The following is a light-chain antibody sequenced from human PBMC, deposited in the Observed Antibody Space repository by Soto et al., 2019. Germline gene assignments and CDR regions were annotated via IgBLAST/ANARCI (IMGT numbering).Light chain of an antibody. CDR1: QSVNSRY. V-gene: IGKV3-20*01. J-gene: IGKJ5*01. CDR2: GAS. CDR3: DPYCSSIS. Sequence: VLTLSLGAVSLTQGERATLSCRASQSVNSRYIAWYRVKPGQAPRLLIYGASSRATGIPDGFSGSGSGTDFTLTFCRLEHEDFPVYYCDPYCSSISSAEGVRLE.